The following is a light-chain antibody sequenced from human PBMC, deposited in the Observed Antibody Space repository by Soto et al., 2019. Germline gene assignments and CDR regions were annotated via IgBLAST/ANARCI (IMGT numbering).Light chain of an antibody. CDR3: QQYDNLLLT. CDR2: DAS. Sequence: DIQMPQSPSSLSASVGDRVTSTCQASQNISNYLNWYQQKPGKAPKLLIYDASNLETGIPSRFSASGSGTDFTLPISSLQPEDIATYYCQQYDNLLLTFGGGTKVEIK. CDR1: QNISNY. V-gene: IGKV1-33*01. J-gene: IGKJ4*01.